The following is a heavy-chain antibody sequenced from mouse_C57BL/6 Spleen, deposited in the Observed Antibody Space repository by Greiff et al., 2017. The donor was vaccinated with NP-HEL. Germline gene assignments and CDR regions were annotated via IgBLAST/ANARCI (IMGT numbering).Heavy chain of an antibody. D-gene: IGHD2-5*01. CDR3: TRRGSNYGGGFFDY. Sequence: DVKLQESGGGLVQPGGSMKLSCAASGFTFSDAWMDWVRQSPEKGLEWVAEIRNKANNHATYYAESVKGRFTISRDDSKSSVYLQMNSLRAEDTGIYYCTRRGSNYGGGFFDYWGQGTTLTVSS. J-gene: IGHJ2*01. CDR2: IRNKANNHAT. CDR1: GFTFSDAW. V-gene: IGHV6-6*01.